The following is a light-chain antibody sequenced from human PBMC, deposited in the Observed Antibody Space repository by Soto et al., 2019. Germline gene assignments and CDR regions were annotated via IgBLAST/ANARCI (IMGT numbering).Light chain of an antibody. CDR1: QRVASN. CDR2: DAS. V-gene: IGKV3-20*01. J-gene: IGKJ1*01. Sequence: VLTQSPGTLSLSPGEGATLSCRASQRVASNLAWYLQKPGQPPRLLIYDASIRATGIPDRISGSGSERDFTLTISRLEPEDAAVYYCQQYLNSPRTFGQGTKLEIK. CDR3: QQYLNSPRT.